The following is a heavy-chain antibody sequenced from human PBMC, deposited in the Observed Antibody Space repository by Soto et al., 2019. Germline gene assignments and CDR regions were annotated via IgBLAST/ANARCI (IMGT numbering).Heavy chain of an antibody. V-gene: IGHV4-30-2*01. CDR3: ARDSDGDYDYFDY. CDR2: IYHSGST. J-gene: IGHJ4*02. Sequence: QLQLQESGSGLVKPSQTLSLTCAVSGGSISSGGYSWSWIRQPPGKGLEWIGSIYHSGSTYYNPSLKSRVTISVARSKNQFSLKLSSVTAADTAVYYCARDSDGDYDYFDYWGQGTLVTVSS. CDR1: GGSISSGGYS. D-gene: IGHD4-17*01.